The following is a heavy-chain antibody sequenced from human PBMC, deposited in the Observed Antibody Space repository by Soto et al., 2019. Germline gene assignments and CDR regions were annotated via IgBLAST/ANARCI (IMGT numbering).Heavy chain of an antibody. CDR2: ISGPGGT. CDR3: AKGNTYYFDY. Sequence: WGSLLLSCATSVFTFSDYAMTWVRQAPGKGLEWVSGISGPGGTSYGDAVKGRFTISRDNSRKTLDLQMISLTVDDTAIYYCAKGNTYYFDYWGQGTLVTVSS. CDR1: VFTFSDYA. V-gene: IGHV3-23*01. J-gene: IGHJ4*02.